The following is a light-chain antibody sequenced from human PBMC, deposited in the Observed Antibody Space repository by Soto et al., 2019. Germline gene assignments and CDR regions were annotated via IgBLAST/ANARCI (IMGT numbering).Light chain of an antibody. CDR1: SSDVGAFDA. J-gene: IGLJ2*01. V-gene: IGLV2-8*01. CDR3: TSYAGTVV. CDR2: EVN. Sequence: QSALTQPPSASGSPGQSVTISRTGTSSDVGAFDAVSWYQQLPGKAPKLIIFEVNKRPSGVPDRFSGSKSGNTASLTLSGLQADDEGDYYCTSYAGTVVFGEGTKLTVL.